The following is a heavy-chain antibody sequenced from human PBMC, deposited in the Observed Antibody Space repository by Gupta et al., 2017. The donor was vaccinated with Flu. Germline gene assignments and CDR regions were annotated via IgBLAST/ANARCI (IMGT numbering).Heavy chain of an antibody. V-gene: IGHV7-4-1*02. CDR1: TTYG. D-gene: IGHD6-13*01. CDR3: ARDSLAAADF. Sequence: TTYGINWVRQAPGQGLEWMGWINTNTGKPTYAQGFRGRFVFSLATSVNTAYLQITSLQDDDTAVYFCARDSLAAADFWGQGTLVTVS. J-gene: IGHJ4*02. CDR2: INTNTGKP.